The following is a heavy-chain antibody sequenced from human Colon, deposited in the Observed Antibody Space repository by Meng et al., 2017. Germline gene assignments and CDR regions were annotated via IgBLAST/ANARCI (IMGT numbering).Heavy chain of an antibody. CDR1: GDSISSGNHY. CDR2: FYFSGNT. Sequence: QVQLQESGPGLVKPSQTLSLTCTVSGDSISSGNHYWSWSRQHPGKGLEWIGYFYFSGNTYYNPSLKSRVTISVDTSKNQFSLNLRSVTAADTAVYYCARDYYDSSGVTYFDPWGQGTLVTVSS. J-gene: IGHJ5*02. CDR3: ARDYYDSSGVTYFDP. D-gene: IGHD3-22*01. V-gene: IGHV4-31*03.